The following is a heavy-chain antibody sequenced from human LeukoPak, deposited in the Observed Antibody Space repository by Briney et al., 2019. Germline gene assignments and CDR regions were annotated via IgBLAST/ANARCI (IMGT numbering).Heavy chain of an antibody. J-gene: IGHJ4*02. V-gene: IGHV4-39*07. CDR3: ARGTMVRGVMFDY. D-gene: IGHD3-10*01. CDR2: IYYSGST. CDR1: GGSISSSSYY. Sequence: PSETLSLTCTVSGGSISSSSYYWGWIRQAPGKGLEWIGSIYYSGSTYYNPSLKSRVTISVDTSKNQFSLKLSSVTAADTAVYYCARGTMVRGVMFDYWGQGTLVTVSS.